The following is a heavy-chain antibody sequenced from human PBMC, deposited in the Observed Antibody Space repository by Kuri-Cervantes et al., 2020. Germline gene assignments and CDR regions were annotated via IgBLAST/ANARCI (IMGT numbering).Heavy chain of an antibody. D-gene: IGHD2-15*01. CDR3: ARGLTGRMIVVVVAATGDAFDI. CDR1: GGSISSYY. CDR2: IYTSGST. Sequence: GSLRLSCTVSGGSISSYYRSWIRQPAGKGLEWIGRIYTSGSTNYNPSLKSRVTISVDTSKNQFSLKLSSVTAADTAVYYCARGLTGRMIVVVVAATGDAFDIWGQGTMVTVSS. V-gene: IGHV4-4*07. J-gene: IGHJ3*02.